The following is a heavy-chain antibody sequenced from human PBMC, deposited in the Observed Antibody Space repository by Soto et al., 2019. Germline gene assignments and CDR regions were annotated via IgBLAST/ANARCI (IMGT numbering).Heavy chain of an antibody. V-gene: IGHV3-64*01. CDR1: GFTFSSYD. D-gene: IGHD1-7*01. Sequence: EVQLAESGGGMVQPGGSLRLSCVASGFTFSSYDMHWVRQAPGKGLEYVSSISSNGGTTYYGSSVKGRFTISRDNSKNTLYLQMGSLRAEDMAVYYCVRRVSGNYDYWGPGTLVSVSS. J-gene: IGHJ4*02. CDR2: ISSNGGTT. CDR3: VRRVSGNYDY.